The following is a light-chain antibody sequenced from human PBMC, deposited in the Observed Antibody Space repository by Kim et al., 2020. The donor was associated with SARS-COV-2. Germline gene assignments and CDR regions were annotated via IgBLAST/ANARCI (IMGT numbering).Light chain of an antibody. CDR1: SSDVGANVY. Sequence: SITTSCRGTSSDVGANVYVSWFQQHPGRAPKVVIFDVTERPAGFSSRFSGSKSGNTASLTISALQAEDEADYYCVSFTTIDTWVFGGGTQLTVL. CDR3: VSFTTIDTWV. CDR2: DVT. J-gene: IGLJ3*02. V-gene: IGLV2-14*03.